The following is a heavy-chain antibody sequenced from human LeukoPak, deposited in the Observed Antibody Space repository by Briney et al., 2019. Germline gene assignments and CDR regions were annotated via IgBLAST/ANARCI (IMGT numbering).Heavy chain of an antibody. CDR3: AKVNYDFWADWYFDL. CDR2: IYYSGST. Sequence: SETLSLTCTVFGGSISSYYWSWIRQPPGKGLEWIGYIYYSGSTNYNPSLKSRVTISVDTSKNQFSLKLSSVTAADTAVYYCAKVNYDFWADWYFDLWGRGTLVTVSS. J-gene: IGHJ2*01. CDR1: GGSISSYY. D-gene: IGHD3-3*01. V-gene: IGHV4-59*01.